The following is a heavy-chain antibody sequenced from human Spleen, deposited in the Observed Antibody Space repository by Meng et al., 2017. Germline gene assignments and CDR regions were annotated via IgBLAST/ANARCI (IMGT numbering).Heavy chain of an antibody. D-gene: IGHD2-15*01. Sequence: GESLKISCAASGFTFDDYGMSWVRQAPGKGLEWVSAISGSGGSTYYADSVKGRFTISRDNSKNTLFLQMNSQRPEDTAVYYRARVRNRYCNAVSCYHDALDIWGQGTMVTVSS. CDR1: GFTFDDYG. J-gene: IGHJ3*02. CDR3: ARVRNRYCNAVSCYHDALDI. V-gene: IGHV3-23*01. CDR2: ISGSGGST.